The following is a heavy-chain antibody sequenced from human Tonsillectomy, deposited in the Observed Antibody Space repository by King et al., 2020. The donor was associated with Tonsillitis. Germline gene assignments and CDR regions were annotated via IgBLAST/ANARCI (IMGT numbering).Heavy chain of an antibody. Sequence: VQLVESGAEVKKPGASVKVSCKASGYTFTDYYIHWVRQAPGQGLEWMGWFNPDTGGTNYPQKFQGRVTMTRDTSISTAYMELSSLRSDDTAVYYCARDVSSSRGFYYMDVWGKGTTVTVSS. CDR3: ARDVSSSRGFYYMDV. CDR2: FNPDTGGT. V-gene: IGHV1-2*02. CDR1: GYTFTDYY. J-gene: IGHJ6*03. D-gene: IGHD6-6*01.